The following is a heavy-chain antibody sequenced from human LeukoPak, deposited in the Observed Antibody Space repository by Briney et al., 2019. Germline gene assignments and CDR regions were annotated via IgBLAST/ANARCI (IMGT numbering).Heavy chain of an antibody. CDR1: GGSISSYY. J-gene: IGHJ4*02. D-gene: IGHD3-10*01. V-gene: IGHV4-59*01. CDR2: IYYSGST. Sequence: SETLSLTCTVSGGSISSYYWSWIRQPPGKGLEWIGYIYYSGSTNYNPSLKSRVTISVDTSKNQFSLKLSSVTAADTAVYYCAREDTGYFDYWGQGTLVTVSS. CDR3: AREDTGYFDY.